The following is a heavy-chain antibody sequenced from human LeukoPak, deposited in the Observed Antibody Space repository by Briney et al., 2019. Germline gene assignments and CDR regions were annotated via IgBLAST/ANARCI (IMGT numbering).Heavy chain of an antibody. CDR1: GFTFDDYA. D-gene: IGHD2-21*02. J-gene: IGHJ6*03. CDR3: AKDGQSCGGDCFSFRYYYYYMDV. CDR2: ISWDGGTT. Sequence: GGSLRLSCAASGFTFDDYAMHWVRQAPGKGLEWVSLISWDGGTTYYADSVKGRFTISRDNSKNSLYLQMNSLRAEDTALYYCAKDGQSCGGDCFSFRYYYYYMDVWGKGTTVTVSS. V-gene: IGHV3-43D*03.